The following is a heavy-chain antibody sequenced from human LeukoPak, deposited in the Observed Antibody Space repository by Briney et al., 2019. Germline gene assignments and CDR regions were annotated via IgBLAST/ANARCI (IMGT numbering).Heavy chain of an antibody. D-gene: IGHD3-22*01. V-gene: IGHV3-23*01. Sequence: GGSLRLSCAASGFTFSSYAMSWVRQPPGKGLEWVSGISGSGDNTYYADSVKGRFTISRDNSKNSLYLQMNSLRAEDTAVYYCAKDSYYYDSSGYYDYWGQGTLVTVSS. J-gene: IGHJ4*02. CDR3: AKDSYYYDSSGYYDY. CDR2: ISGSGDNT. CDR1: GFTFSSYA.